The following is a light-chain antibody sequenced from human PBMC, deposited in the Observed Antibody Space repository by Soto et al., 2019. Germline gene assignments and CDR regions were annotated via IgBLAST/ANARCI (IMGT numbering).Light chain of an antibody. CDR3: QQYGRSPPWT. V-gene: IGKV3-20*01. CDR1: QSVSRSY. Sequence: EIVLTQSPGTLSLSPGERATLSCRASQSVSRSYLAWYQQKPGQAPRLLIYGASSRATGIPDRFSGSGSGTDFTLNSSRLEPEDFAVYYCQQYGRSPPWTFGQGTKVEIK. CDR2: GAS. J-gene: IGKJ1*01.